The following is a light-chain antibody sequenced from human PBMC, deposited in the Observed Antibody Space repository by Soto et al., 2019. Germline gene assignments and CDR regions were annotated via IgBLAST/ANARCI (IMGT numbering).Light chain of an antibody. CDR2: YDS. V-gene: IGLV3-21*04. Sequence: SYELTQPPSVSVAPGETTRITCGGNNIGSKSVHWSQHKPGQAPVLVIYYDSDRPSGIPERFSGSNSGNTATLTSSRVEAGDESDYYCQVWDNSSDHPEVFGGGTQLTVL. CDR3: QVWDNSSDHPEV. J-gene: IGLJ3*02. CDR1: NIGSKS.